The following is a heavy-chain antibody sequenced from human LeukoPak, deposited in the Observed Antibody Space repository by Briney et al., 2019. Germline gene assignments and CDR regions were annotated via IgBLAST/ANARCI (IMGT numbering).Heavy chain of an antibody. CDR3: AKGSRYYYDGTGQFQYYYYMDV. CDR2: ISGSGGST. J-gene: IGHJ6*03. D-gene: IGHD3-22*01. CDR1: GFTFSSYG. Sequence: GGTLRLSCAASGFTFSSYGMSWVRQAPGKGLEWVSAISGSGGSTYYADSVKGRFTISRDNSKNTLYLQMNSLRAEDTAIYYCAKGSRYYYDGTGQFQYYYYMDVWGKGTTVTVSS. V-gene: IGHV3-23*01.